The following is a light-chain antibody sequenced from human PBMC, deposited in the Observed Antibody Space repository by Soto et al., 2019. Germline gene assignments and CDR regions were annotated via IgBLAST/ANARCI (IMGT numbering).Light chain of an antibody. CDR1: QSLSREF. V-gene: IGKV3-20*01. Sequence: EIILTQSPGTLSLSPGERATLSCRGSQSLSREFLAWYQQKPGQAPRLLMYQTSSRAAGVPGRFSGSGSGTDFTLTIRELEPEDSGVYYCEHYCGSPAYTFGQGTKLEI. J-gene: IGKJ2*01. CDR3: EHYCGSPAYT. CDR2: QTS.